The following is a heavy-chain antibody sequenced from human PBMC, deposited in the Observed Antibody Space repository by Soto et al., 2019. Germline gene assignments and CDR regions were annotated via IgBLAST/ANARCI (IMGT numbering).Heavy chain of an antibody. D-gene: IGHD6-13*01. Sequence: HPGGALRRLCAASGFTFSSYEMNWVRQAPGKGLEWVSYISSSGSTIYYADSVKGRFTISRDNAKNSLYLQMNSLRAEDTAVYYCASDHVTYSSRGGSAKLVGAIYYYYYGMGV. J-gene: IGHJ6*01. CDR2: ISSSGSTI. CDR3: ASDHVTYSSRGGSAKLVGAIYYYYYGMGV. V-gene: IGHV3-48*03. CDR1: GFTFSSYE.